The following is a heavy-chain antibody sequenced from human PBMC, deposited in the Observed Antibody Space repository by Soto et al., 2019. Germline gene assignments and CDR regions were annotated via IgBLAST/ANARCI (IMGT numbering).Heavy chain of an antibody. Sequence: QVQLVQSGAVVKKPGSSVKVSCKASGGTFSSYTISWVRQAPGQGLEWMGRIIPILGIANYAQKFQGRVTITADKSTSTAYMELSSLRSEDTAVYYCARDLGVGASPKFDYWGQGTLVTVSS. CDR2: IIPILGIA. CDR3: ARDLGVGASPKFDY. J-gene: IGHJ4*02. CDR1: GGTFSSYT. V-gene: IGHV1-69*08. D-gene: IGHD1-26*01.